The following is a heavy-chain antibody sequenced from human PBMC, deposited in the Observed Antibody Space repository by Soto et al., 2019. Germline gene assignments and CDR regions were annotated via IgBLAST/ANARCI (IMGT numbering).Heavy chain of an antibody. Sequence: QVQLQESGPGLVKPSGTLSLTCAVSGDSISSNNWCSWVRQPPGKGLEWVGEIYHSGITNYNLSLKSRVTILIDKAKNPFFLKLSCVTAAETAVYYCSRSTVTEDSWGQGTLVTVSS. J-gene: IGHJ4*02. D-gene: IGHD4-17*01. V-gene: IGHV4-4*02. CDR2: IYHSGIT. CDR3: SRSTVTEDS. CDR1: GDSISSNNW.